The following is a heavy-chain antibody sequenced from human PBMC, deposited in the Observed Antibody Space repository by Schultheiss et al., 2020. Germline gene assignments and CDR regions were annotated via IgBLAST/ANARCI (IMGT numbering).Heavy chain of an antibody. CDR3: ARDKGYSGTYTTILDY. D-gene: IGHD1-26*01. CDR2: ISAAKSDI. J-gene: IGHJ4*02. CDR1: GFTFSSYA. V-gene: IGHV3-21*01. Sequence: GGSLRLSCAASGFTFSSYALNWVRQAPGKGLEWVSFISAAKSDIYYAASVTGRFTISRDNAKNSLYLQLNSLTAEDSAVYYCARDKGYSGTYTTILDYWGQGTRVTVSS.